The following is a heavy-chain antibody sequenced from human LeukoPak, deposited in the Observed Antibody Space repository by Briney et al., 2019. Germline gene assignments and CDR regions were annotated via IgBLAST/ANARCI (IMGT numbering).Heavy chain of an antibody. V-gene: IGHV1-69*13. D-gene: IGHD5-18*01. CDR3: AAVDTAMVLDY. CDR1: GGAFSSYA. CDR2: IIPIFGTA. Sequence: GASVKVCCKASGGAFSSYAISWVRQAPGQGLGWMGGIIPIFGTANYAQKFQGRVTITADESTSTSYMELSSLRSEDTAVYYCAAVDTAMVLDYWGQGTLVTVSS. J-gene: IGHJ4*02.